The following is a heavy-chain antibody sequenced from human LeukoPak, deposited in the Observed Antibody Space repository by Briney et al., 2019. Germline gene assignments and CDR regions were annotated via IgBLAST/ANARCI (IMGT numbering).Heavy chain of an antibody. Sequence: GGSLRLSCAASGFTFSSYAMHWVRQAPGKGLEWVAVISYDGSNKYYADSVKGRFTISRDNSKNTLYLQMNSLRAEDTAVYYCARVNSDYYDSSGLDYWGQGTLVTVSS. CDR2: ISYDGSNK. CDR3: ARVNSDYYDSSGLDY. J-gene: IGHJ4*02. D-gene: IGHD3-22*01. CDR1: GFTFSSYA. V-gene: IGHV3-30-3*01.